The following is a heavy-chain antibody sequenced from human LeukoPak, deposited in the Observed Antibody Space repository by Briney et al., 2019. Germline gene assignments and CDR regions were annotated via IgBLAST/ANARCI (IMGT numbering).Heavy chain of an antibody. J-gene: IGHJ6*03. V-gene: IGHV5-51*01. Sequence: KNGESLKISCKASGYFFIRHWIGWVRQVPGKGLEWMGVIHPEDSYIRYNAAFQGQATLSVDESTSTAYLQLSSLKASDTAIYYCARQNHYYYYMDVWGRGTTVTVSS. CDR1: GYFFIRHW. CDR2: IHPEDSYI. CDR3: ARQNHYYYYMDV.